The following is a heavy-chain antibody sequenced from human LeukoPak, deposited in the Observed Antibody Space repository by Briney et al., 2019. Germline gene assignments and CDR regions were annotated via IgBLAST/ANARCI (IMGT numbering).Heavy chain of an antibody. CDR1: GGSFSGYY. Sequence: PSETLSLTCAVYGGSFSGYYWSWIRQPPGKGLEWIGEINHSGSTNYNPSLKSRVTISVDTSKNQFSLKLSSVTAADTAVYYCARGAAAGKLDYWGQGTLVTVSS. D-gene: IGHD6-13*01. J-gene: IGHJ4*02. V-gene: IGHV4-34*01. CDR3: ARGAAAGKLDY. CDR2: INHSGST.